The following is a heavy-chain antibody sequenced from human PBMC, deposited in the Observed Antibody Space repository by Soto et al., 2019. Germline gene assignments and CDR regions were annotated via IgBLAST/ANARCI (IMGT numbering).Heavy chain of an antibody. V-gene: IGHV3-48*01. J-gene: IGHJ4*02. Sequence: GGSLRLSCAASGFTFSSYSMNWVRQAPGKGLEWVSYISSTGNTIYYADSVKGRFTISRDDATNSLFLQMDSLRAEDTAVYYCARSTIAAAGLRTQWGQGTLVTVSS. CDR3: ARSTIAAAGLRTQ. D-gene: IGHD6-13*01. CDR2: ISSTGNTI. CDR1: GFTFSSYS.